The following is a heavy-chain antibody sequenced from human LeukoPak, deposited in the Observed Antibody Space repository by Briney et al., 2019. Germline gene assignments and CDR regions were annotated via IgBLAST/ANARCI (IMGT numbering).Heavy chain of an antibody. CDR2: INWNGGST. Sequence: PGGSLRLSCAASGFTFDDYGMSWVRQAPGKGLEWVSGINWNGGSTGYADSVKGRFTISRDNAKNSLYLQMNSLRAEDTALYYCAREYTAMVTAYFDHWGQGTLVTVSS. J-gene: IGHJ4*02. V-gene: IGHV3-20*04. CDR3: AREYTAMVTAYFDH. CDR1: GFTFDDYG. D-gene: IGHD5-18*01.